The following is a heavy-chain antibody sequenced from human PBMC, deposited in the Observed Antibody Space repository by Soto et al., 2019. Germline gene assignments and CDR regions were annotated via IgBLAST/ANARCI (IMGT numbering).Heavy chain of an antibody. CDR1: GFTFSGNW. CDR3: ARGPDITMVN. D-gene: IGHD3-10*01. Sequence: HLGGSLRLSCAASGFTFSGNWMHWVRQDPGKGLVWVSRINSDGSSKYYADSVKGRFTISRDNTKNTLYLQMNSLRSEDTAVYYFARGPDITMVNWGPGPLVTVSS. J-gene: IGHJ4*02. V-gene: IGHV3-74*01. CDR2: INSDGSSK.